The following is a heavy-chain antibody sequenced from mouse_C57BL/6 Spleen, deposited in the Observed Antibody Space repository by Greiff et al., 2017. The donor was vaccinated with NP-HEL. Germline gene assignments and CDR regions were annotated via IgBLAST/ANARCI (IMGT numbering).Heavy chain of an antibody. CDR2: ISSGGSYT. D-gene: IGHD1-2*01. CDR1: GFTFSSYG. CDR3: ARQAAGFYFDY. V-gene: IGHV5-6*01. J-gene: IGHJ2*01. Sequence: VQLKESGGDLVKPGGSLKLSCAASGFTFSSYGMSWVRQTPDKRLEWVATISSGGSYTYYPDSVKGRFTISRDNAKNTLYLQMSSLKSEDTAMYYCARQAAGFYFDYWGQGTTLTVSS.